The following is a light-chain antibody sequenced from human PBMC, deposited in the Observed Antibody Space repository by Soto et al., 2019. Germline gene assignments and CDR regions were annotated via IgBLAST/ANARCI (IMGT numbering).Light chain of an antibody. V-gene: IGLV1-44*01. Sequence: QSVLTQPPSASGTPGQRVTISCSGSSSNIGSNTVNWYQQLPGTAPKLLIYSNDQRPSGVPDRFSGSKSGTSASLAISGLQSEDEADYYCAAWDDSLNGYVIGTGTKLPS. J-gene: IGLJ1*01. CDR1: SSNIGSNT. CDR2: SND. CDR3: AAWDDSLNGYV.